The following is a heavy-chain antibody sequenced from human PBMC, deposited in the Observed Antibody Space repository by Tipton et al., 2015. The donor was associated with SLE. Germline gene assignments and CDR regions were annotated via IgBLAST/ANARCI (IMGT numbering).Heavy chain of an antibody. CDR2: ISYDGGNQ. J-gene: IGHJ6*03. V-gene: IGHV3-30*04. D-gene: IGHD2-2*02. CDR1: EFSFSGSA. Sequence: SLRLSCAASEFSFSGSAMHWVRQAPGKGLEWLALISYDGGNQYYPDSVRGRFTISRDSSGNTLYLQMNSLRAEDTAVYYCARGRVVPAAISDYYYYMDVWGKGTTVTVSS. CDR3: ARGRVVPAAISDYYYYMDV.